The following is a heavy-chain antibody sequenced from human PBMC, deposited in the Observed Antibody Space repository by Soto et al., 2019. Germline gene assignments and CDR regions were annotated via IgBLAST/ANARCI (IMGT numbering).Heavy chain of an antibody. V-gene: IGHV3-48*01. CDR1: GFTFSSYS. CDR2: ISSSSSTI. CDR3: ATDKAMVRGASDY. Sequence: EVQLVESGGGLVQPGGSLRLSCAASGFTFSSYSMNWARQAPGKGLEWVSYISSSSSTIYYADSVKGRFTISRDNAKNSLYLQMNSLRAEDTAVYYCATDKAMVRGASDYWGQGTLVTVSS. D-gene: IGHD3-10*01. J-gene: IGHJ4*02.